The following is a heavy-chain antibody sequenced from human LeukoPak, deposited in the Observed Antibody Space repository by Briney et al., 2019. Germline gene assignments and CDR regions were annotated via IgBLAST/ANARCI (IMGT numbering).Heavy chain of an antibody. CDR3: AKRSGYSGYIDY. CDR2: ISYDGSNK. CDR1: GFTFSSYG. J-gene: IGHJ4*02. D-gene: IGHD5-12*01. V-gene: IGHV3-30*18. Sequence: GRSLRLSCAASGFTFSSYGMHWVRQAPGKGLEWVAVISYDGSNKYYADSVKGRFTISRDNSKNTPYLQMNSLRAEDTAVYYCAKRSGYSGYIDYWGQGTLVTVSS.